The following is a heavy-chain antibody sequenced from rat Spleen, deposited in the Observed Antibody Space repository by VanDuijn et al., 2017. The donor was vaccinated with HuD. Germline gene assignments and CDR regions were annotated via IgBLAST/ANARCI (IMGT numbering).Heavy chain of an antibody. J-gene: IGHJ2*01. Sequence: QVQLKESGPGLVQPSQTLSLTCTVSGFSLTDNSVHWVRQPTGKGLEWMGGIWDDETTDYNPALKSRLRISRDTSKSQVFLRMDSLQTDDTAIYFCSCDGYYWGQGVMVTVSS. CDR3: SCDGYY. V-gene: IGHV2-1*01. D-gene: IGHD1-12*03. CDR1: GFSLTDNS. CDR2: IWDDETT.